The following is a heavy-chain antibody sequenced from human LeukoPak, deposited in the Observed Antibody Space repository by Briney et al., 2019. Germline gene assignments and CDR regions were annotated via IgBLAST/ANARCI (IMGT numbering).Heavy chain of an antibody. Sequence: GASVKVSCRVSGYTLTELSMHWLRQAPGKGLEWMGGFDPEDGETIYAQKFQGRVTMTEDTSTDTAYMELSSLRSEDTAVYYCATLGDTAMVYDYWGQGTLVTVSS. CDR2: FDPEDGET. CDR1: GYTLTELS. V-gene: IGHV1-24*01. CDR3: ATLGDTAMVYDY. D-gene: IGHD5-18*01. J-gene: IGHJ4*02.